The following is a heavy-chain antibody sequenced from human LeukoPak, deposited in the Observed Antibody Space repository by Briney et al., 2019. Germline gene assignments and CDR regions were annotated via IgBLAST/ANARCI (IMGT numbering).Heavy chain of an antibody. CDR3: ARALGGGSGWSSDY. V-gene: IGHV3-48*02. J-gene: IGHJ4*02. CDR2: ISSSSSTI. D-gene: IGHD6-19*01. Sequence: GGSLRLSCAASGFTFSSYSMNWVSQAPGKGLEWVSYISSSSSTIYYADSVKGRFTISRDNAKNSLYLQMNSLRDEDTAVYYCARALGGGSGWSSDYWGQGTLVTVSS. CDR1: GFTFSSYS.